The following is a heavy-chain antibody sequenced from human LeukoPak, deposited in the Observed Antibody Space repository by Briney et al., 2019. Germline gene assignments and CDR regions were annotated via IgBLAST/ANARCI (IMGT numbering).Heavy chain of an antibody. D-gene: IGHD3-22*01. Sequence: PSETLSLTCTVSGGSIRSSTYYWAWIRQPPGKGLEWIGTIHYTGTTYYNPSLKSRVTISVDTSKNQFSLNLSSVTAADTTSYYCARLGGYYDPPDYWSQGTLVTVSS. CDR2: IHYTGTT. V-gene: IGHV4-39*01. CDR1: GGSIRSSTYY. CDR3: ARLGGYYDPPDY. J-gene: IGHJ4*02.